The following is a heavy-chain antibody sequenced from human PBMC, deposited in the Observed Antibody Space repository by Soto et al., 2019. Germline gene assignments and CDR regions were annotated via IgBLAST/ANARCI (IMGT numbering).Heavy chain of an antibody. J-gene: IGHJ6*02. CDR1: GYTFTSYA. CDR2: INAGNGNT. Sequence: QVQLVQSGAEVKKPGASVKVSCKASGYTFTSYAMHWVRQAPGQRLEWMGWINAGNGNTKYSQKFQGRVTITRDTEASTAYVELSSLRSADTAVYYCASEYWGGDWYAAASYGMDVCGQVSTVTVSS. D-gene: IGHD2-21*02. CDR3: ASEYWGGDWYAAASYGMDV. V-gene: IGHV1-3*01.